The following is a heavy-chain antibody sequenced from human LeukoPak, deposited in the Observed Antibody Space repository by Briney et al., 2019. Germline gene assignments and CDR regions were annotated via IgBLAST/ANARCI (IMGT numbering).Heavy chain of an antibody. CDR2: IKQDGSEK. CDR1: GFIFSSYW. J-gene: IGHJ4*02. V-gene: IGHV3-7*01. D-gene: IGHD3-10*01. CDR3: ARERVRGVVPFDY. Sequence: GGSLRLSCAASGFIFSSYWMSWVRQAPGKGLEWVANIKQDGSEKYYVDSVKGRFTISRDNAKNSLYLQMNSLGAEDTAVYYCARERVRGVVPFDYWGQGTLVTVSS.